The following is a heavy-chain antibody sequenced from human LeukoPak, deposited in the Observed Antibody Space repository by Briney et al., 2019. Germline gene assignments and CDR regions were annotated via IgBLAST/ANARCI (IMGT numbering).Heavy chain of an antibody. CDR2: IGTAGDT. Sequence: GGSLRLSCAASGFTFSSYDMHWVRQATGKGLEWVSAIGTAGDTYYPGSVKGRLTISRENAKNSLYLQMNSLRAGDTAVYYCARGCYDSSGYCIYYWGQGTLVTVSS. CDR1: GFTFSSYD. CDR3: ARGCYDSSGYCIYY. V-gene: IGHV3-13*01. J-gene: IGHJ4*02. D-gene: IGHD3-22*01.